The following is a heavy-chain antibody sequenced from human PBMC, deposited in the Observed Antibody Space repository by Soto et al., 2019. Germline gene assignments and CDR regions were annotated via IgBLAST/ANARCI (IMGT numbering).Heavy chain of an antibody. Sequence: PGESLKISCKASGYSFLNFWIGWVRQVPGKGPEWMGLIYPGDSDTRYSPSFQGQVTISADQSRTTAYLQWSSLRSEDTAVYYCAREIVIHTIFGVVTRNCNWFDPWGQGTLVTVSS. V-gene: IGHV5-51*01. D-gene: IGHD3-3*01. CDR2: IYPGDSDT. CDR3: AREIVIHTIFGVVTRNCNWFDP. CDR1: GYSFLNFW. J-gene: IGHJ5*02.